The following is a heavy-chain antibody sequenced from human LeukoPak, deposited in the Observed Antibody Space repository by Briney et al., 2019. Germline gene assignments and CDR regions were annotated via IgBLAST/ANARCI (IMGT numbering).Heavy chain of an antibody. CDR3: ARHDVVPVIRRGFDF. J-gene: IGHJ4*02. V-gene: IGHV4-59*08. CDR2: IFYTGTT. CDR1: GGSVSGYY. Sequence: SETLSLTCTVSGGSVSGYYWSWIRQPPGKGLEYIGYIFYTGTTLYSPSLKTRVTMSVDTFENQLSLKLSSVTAADTAVYYCARHDVVPVIRRGFDFWGQGTLVTVSS. D-gene: IGHD2-21*02.